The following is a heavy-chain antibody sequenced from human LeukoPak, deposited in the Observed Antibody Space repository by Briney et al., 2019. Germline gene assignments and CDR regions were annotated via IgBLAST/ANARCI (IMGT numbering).Heavy chain of an antibody. CDR1: GYTFTGYY. Sequence: GASVKVSCKASGYTFTGYYMHWVRQAPGQGLEWMGRILPNSGGTNYAQKFQGRVSMTRDTFISTAYMELRRLRCHYTAVYYCIGYYDSSGYSFDHWGQGTLVTVSS. CDR3: IGYYDSSGYSFDH. J-gene: IGHJ4*02. D-gene: IGHD3-22*01. CDR2: ILPNSGGT. V-gene: IGHV1-2*06.